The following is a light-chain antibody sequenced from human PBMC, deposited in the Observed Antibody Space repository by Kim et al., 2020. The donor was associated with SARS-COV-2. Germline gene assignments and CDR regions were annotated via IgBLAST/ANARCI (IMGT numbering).Light chain of an antibody. J-gene: IGKJ1*01. CDR2: AAS. Sequence: GDRVTISCRASQDISNYLAWFQLKPGKAPKLLIYAASALQPGGPSRFSGSGSGTDFTLTVTSLQPEDVATYYCQKCDSAPWTFGQGTKVDIK. CDR1: QDISNY. V-gene: IGKV1-27*01. CDR3: QKCDSAPWT.